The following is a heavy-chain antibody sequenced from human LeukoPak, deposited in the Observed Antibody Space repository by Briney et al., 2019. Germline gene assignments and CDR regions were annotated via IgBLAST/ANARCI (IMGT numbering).Heavy chain of an antibody. CDR1: GFTFDDYA. D-gene: IGHD1-26*01. V-gene: IGHV3-9*01. CDR3: AKAIRGSYFDY. CDR2: ISWNSGSI. Sequence: GGSLRPSCAASGFTFDDYAMHWVRQAPGKGLEWVSGISWNSGSIGYADSVKGRFTISRDNAKNSLYLQMNSLSAEDTALYYCAKAIRGSYFDYWGQGTLVTVSS. J-gene: IGHJ4*02.